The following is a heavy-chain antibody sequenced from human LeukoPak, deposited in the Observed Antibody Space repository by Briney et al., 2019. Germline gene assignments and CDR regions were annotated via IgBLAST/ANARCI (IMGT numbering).Heavy chain of an antibody. CDR1: GGTFSNYG. D-gene: IGHD5-18*01. CDR3: ARDRGYSYGIPDY. CDR2: IIPIFGTA. Sequence: ASVKVSCKASGGTFSNYGFSWVRQAPGQGLEWMGGIIPIFGTANYAQKFQGRVTITADKSTSTAYMELSSLRSEDTAVYYCARDRGYSYGIPDYWGQGTLVTVSS. J-gene: IGHJ4*02. V-gene: IGHV1-69*06.